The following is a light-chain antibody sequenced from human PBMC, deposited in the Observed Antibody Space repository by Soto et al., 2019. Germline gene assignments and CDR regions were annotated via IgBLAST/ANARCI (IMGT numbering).Light chain of an antibody. CDR3: QQYGSSSTWT. Sequence: PGVSATLSCRASQSVSSAYLAWYQHKPGQPPTLLIYAASSRVTGIPDRFSGSGSGTDFTLTISRLEPEDFAVYYCQQYGSSSTWTFGQGTKVEIK. V-gene: IGKV3-20*01. CDR1: QSVSSAY. J-gene: IGKJ1*01. CDR2: AAS.